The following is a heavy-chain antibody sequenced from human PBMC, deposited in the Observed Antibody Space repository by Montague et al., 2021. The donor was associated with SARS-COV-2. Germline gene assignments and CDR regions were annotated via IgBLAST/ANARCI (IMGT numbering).Heavy chain of an antibody. Sequence: SETLSLTCTVSGGSISTYYWSWIRQPPGKGLEWIGYIYYTGSTKYNPSLKSRVTMSLDRPTNRFSLRLNSVTAADTAMYYCARAQNTCFIANCVNYFDFWGLGAQVTVSP. CDR2: IYYTGST. V-gene: IGHV4-59*01. D-gene: IGHD1-1*01. J-gene: IGHJ4*02. CDR1: GGSISTYY. CDR3: ARAQNTCFIANCVNYFDF.